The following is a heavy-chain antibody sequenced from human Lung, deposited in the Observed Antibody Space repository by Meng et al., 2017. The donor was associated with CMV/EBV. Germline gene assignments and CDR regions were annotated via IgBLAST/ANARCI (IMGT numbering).Heavy chain of an antibody. D-gene: IGHD3-10*01. J-gene: IGHJ1*01. CDR3: LRRSGGSV. V-gene: IGHV4-4*03. CDR1: GDSITNHNW. Sequence: VRLGESGPALVKPPETLSLPCAVSGDSITNHNWGAWVRQPPGKGLEWIGEIPHRGSSAYNPSLKSRVSMSIDKSKNQFSLKLTSVTAADTAVYHCLRRSGGSVWGQGTLVTVSS. CDR2: IPHRGSS.